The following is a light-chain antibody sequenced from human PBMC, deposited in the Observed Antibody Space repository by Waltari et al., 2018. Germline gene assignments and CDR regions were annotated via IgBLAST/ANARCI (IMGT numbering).Light chain of an antibody. CDR2: GAN. CDR3: QSYDISNVV. Sequence: NLMLTQPHSVSESPGKTVSISCTGSSGSIASNYVQWYQQRPGSAPTTVIYGANQRPSGVPDRFSGSIDTSSNSASLTISGLKTEDEADYYCQSYDISNVVFGGGTKLTVL. CDR1: SGSIASNY. V-gene: IGLV6-57*02. J-gene: IGLJ2*01.